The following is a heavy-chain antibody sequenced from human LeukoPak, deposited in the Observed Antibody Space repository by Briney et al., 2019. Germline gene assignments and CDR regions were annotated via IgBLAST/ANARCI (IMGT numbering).Heavy chain of an antibody. D-gene: IGHD3-10*01. CDR1: GFTFSSYG. CDR2: IRYDGSNK. CDR3: AKEGGYYYGSGSYYPFDY. Sequence: GGSLRLSCAASGFTFSSYGMHWVRQAPGKGLEWVAFIRYDGSNKYYADSVKGRFTISRDNSKNTLYLQMNSLRAEDTAVYYCAKEGGYYYGSGSYYPFDYWGQGTLVTVSS. V-gene: IGHV3-30*02. J-gene: IGHJ4*02.